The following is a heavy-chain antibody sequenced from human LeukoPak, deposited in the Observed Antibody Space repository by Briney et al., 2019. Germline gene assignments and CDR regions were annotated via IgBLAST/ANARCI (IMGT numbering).Heavy chain of an antibody. Sequence: PSETLSLTCAVYGGSFSDYYWSWIRQPPGKGLEWIGEVNHSGSTNNNPSLKSRVTISVDTSKNQCCLKLTSVTAAATAVFYCARGPTNGHGGKDLDLWGRGTLVTVSS. V-gene: IGHV4-34*01. D-gene: IGHD4-23*01. J-gene: IGHJ2*01. CDR3: ARGPTNGHGGKDLDL. CDR2: VNHSGST. CDR1: GGSFSDYY.